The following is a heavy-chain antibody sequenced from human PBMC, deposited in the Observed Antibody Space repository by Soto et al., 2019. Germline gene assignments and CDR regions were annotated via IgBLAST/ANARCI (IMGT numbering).Heavy chain of an antibody. Sequence: SETLSLTCAVYGGSFSGYYWRWIRQPPGKGLEWIGEINHSGSTNYNPSLKSRVTISVDTSKSQFSLKLSSVTAADTAVYYCARGHTYYDFWSGLTHYYYYGMDVWGQGTTVTVSS. CDR1: GGSFSGYY. CDR2: INHSGST. J-gene: IGHJ6*02. D-gene: IGHD3-3*01. CDR3: ARGHTYYDFWSGLTHYYYYGMDV. V-gene: IGHV4-34*01.